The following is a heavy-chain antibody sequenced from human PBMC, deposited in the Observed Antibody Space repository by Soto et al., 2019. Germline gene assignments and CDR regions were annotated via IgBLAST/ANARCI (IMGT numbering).Heavy chain of an antibody. J-gene: IGHJ6*02. CDR2: IIPIFGTA. Sequence: SVKVSCKASGGTFSSYAISWVRQAPGQGLEWMGGIIPIFGTANYAQKFQGRVTITADESTSTAYMELSSLRSEDTAVYYCAIHRYYYDSSGYCYVYFWMDVWGQGTTVTVSS. D-gene: IGHD3-22*01. CDR1: GGTFSSYA. V-gene: IGHV1-69*13. CDR3: AIHRYYYDSSGYCYVYFWMDV.